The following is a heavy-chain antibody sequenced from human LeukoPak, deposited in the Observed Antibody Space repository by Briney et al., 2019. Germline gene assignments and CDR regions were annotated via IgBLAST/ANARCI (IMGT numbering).Heavy chain of an antibody. D-gene: IGHD2-15*01. CDR2: INGYNGNT. CDR1: GYTFTNYG. J-gene: IGHJ1*01. V-gene: IGHV1-18*01. Sequence: GASVKVSCKASGYTFTNYGINWVRQAPGQGLEWMGWINGYNGNTDYVQKLQGRVTMTTDTSTNTAYMELRSLKSDDTAVYYCARGDCSGGSCYLPEYLQHWGQGTLVTVSS. CDR3: ARGDCSGGSCYLPEYLQH.